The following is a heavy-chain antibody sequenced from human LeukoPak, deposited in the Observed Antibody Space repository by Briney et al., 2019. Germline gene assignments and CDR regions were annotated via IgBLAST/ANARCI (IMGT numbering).Heavy chain of an antibody. V-gene: IGHV3-11*04. J-gene: IGHJ4*02. CDR3: TRHHTDGYNFWY. D-gene: IGHD5-24*01. CDR1: GFTFSDYY. CDR2: ISSSGRTI. Sequence: GGSLRLSCAASGFTFSDYYMSWVRQAPGKGLEWLSYISSSGRTIYYADSVKGRFTVSRDNAQNSLYLQMYSLRAEDTAVYYCTRHHTDGYNFWYRGPGALVTVSS.